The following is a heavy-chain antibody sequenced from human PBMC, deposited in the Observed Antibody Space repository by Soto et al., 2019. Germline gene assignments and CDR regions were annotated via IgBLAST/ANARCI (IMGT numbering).Heavy chain of an antibody. CDR1: GGTFSSYA. V-gene: IGHV1-69*01. J-gene: IGHJ6*02. D-gene: IGHD3-16*01. CDR2: IIPIFGTA. CDR3: ARAWGLLRTGYYYYGMDV. Sequence: QVQLVQSGAEVKKPGSSVKVSCKASGGTFSSYAISWVRQAPGQGLEWMGGIIPIFGTANYAQKFQGRVTITADESTSTAYMELSSLRSEDTAVYYCARAWGLLRTGYYYYGMDVWGQGTTVTVSS.